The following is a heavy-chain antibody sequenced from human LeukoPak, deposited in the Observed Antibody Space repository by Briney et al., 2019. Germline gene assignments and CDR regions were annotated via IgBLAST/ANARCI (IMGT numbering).Heavy chain of an antibody. J-gene: IGHJ4*02. D-gene: IGHD2-15*01. V-gene: IGHV3-23*01. CDR1: GFTFSSYA. CDR2: ISGSGGST. Sequence: GGSLRLSCAASGFTFSSYAMSWVRQAPGKGLEWVSAISGSGGSTYYADSVKGRFTISRDNSKNTLYLQMNSLRAEDTAVYYCAKGSPRYCSGGSCYSRGDLDYWGQGTLVTVSS. CDR3: AKGSPRYCSGGSCYSRGDLDY.